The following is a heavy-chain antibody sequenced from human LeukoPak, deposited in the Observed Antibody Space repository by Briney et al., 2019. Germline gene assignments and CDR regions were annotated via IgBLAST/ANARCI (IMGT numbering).Heavy chain of an antibody. J-gene: IGHJ5*02. D-gene: IGHD6-6*01. V-gene: IGHV3-21*01. Sequence: GGSLRLSCAASGFTFSSYSMNWVRQAPGKGLEWVSSISSSSSYIYYADSVKGRFTISRDNAKNSPYLQMNSLRAEDTAVYYCARDEYSSSFNWFAPWGQGTLVTVSS. CDR3: ARDEYSSSFNWFAP. CDR2: ISSSSSYI. CDR1: GFTFSSYS.